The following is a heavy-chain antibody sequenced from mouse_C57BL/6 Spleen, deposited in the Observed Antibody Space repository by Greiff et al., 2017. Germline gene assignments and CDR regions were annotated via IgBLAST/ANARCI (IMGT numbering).Heavy chain of an antibody. CDR1: GYAFSSSC. D-gene: IGHD1-1*01. CDR2: IYPGDGDT. V-gene: IGHV1-82*01. Sequence: VQLQQSGPELVKPGASVKISCKASGYAFSSSCMNWVKQRPGKGLEWIGRIYPGDGDTNYNGKFKGKATLTADKSSSTAYMQLSSLTSEDSAVYFCAREGLLLRGDFDYWGQGTTLTVSS. CDR3: AREGLLLRGDFDY. J-gene: IGHJ2*01.